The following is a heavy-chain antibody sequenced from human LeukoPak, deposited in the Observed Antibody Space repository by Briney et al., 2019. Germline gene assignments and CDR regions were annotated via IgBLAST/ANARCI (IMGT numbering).Heavy chain of an antibody. J-gene: IGHJ4*02. V-gene: IGHV3-7*01. Sequence: GGSLRLSCAASGFTFSSYWMTWVRQAPGKGLEWVANIKRDGSEKHYVDSVKGRFTISRDNAKNSMFLQMNSLRAEDTAVYHCATDYYDSSGYYTGSYWGQGTLVTVSS. CDR3: ATDYYDSSGYYTGSY. CDR2: IKRDGSEK. D-gene: IGHD3-22*01. CDR1: GFTFSSYW.